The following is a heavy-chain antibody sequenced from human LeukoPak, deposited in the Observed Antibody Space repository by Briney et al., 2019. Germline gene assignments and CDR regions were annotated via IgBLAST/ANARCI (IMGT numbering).Heavy chain of an antibody. Sequence: SETLLLIGTVSGGSICSNCWGCVRQPPGKGLEWIGYIHYSGRTNYNPSLKSRVTISVDTSKNQFSLKLISVTAADTAVYYCAKEVAPSDGYCSYGIVVWRQGATVTVSS. J-gene: IGHJ6*01. D-gene: IGHD5-12*01. CDR1: GGSICSNC. CDR2: IHYSGRT. V-gene: IGHV4-59*01. CDR3: AKEVAPSDGYCSYGIVV.